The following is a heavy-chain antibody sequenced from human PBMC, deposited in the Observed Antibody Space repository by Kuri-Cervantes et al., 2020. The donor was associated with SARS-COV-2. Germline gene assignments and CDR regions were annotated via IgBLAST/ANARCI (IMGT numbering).Heavy chain of an antibody. Sequence: GGSLRLSCAASGFTFSSYWMSWVRQAPGKGLEWVSSISSSSSYIYYADSVKGRFTISRDNSKNTLYLQMNSLRAEDTAVYYCARDLSRSIDRTIFGVSLRPGEYWGQGTLVTVSS. CDR3: ARDLSRSIDRTIFGVSLRPGEY. D-gene: IGHD3-3*01. J-gene: IGHJ4*02. CDR1: GFTFSSYW. CDR2: ISSSSSYI. V-gene: IGHV3-21*01.